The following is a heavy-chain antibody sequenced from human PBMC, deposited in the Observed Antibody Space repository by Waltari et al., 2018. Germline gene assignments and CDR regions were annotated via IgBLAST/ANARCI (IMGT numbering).Heavy chain of an antibody. CDR1: GFTFSKFG. D-gene: IGHD3-10*01. J-gene: IGHJ4*02. Sequence: EVQLLESGGGLVQPGASLRLSCAACGFTFSKFGINWFRQAPGKGPEWVSGISGSGDNAYYADSVKGRFIVSTDNSKDTVHLQMNSLRAEDTAVYFCAKDFFTRGGEPLAFFDDWGQGTPVTV. CDR3: AKDFFTRGGEPLAFFDD. V-gene: IGHV3-23*01. CDR2: ISGSGDNA.